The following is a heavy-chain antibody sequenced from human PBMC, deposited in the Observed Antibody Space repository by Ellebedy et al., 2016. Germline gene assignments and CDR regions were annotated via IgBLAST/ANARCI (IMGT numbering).Heavy chain of an antibody. D-gene: IGHD6-13*01. J-gene: IGHJ4*02. CDR2: TYYRSKWSN. CDR3: ARVVWAAAANYYFDY. CDR1: GDSVSSNSAA. Sequence: SQTLSLTCAISGDSVSSNSAAWNWIRQSPSRGLEWLGRTYYRSKWSNDYAVSVKSRITINPDTSKNQFSLLLSSVTPEDTAVYYCARVVWAAAANYYFDYWGQGTLVTVSS. V-gene: IGHV6-1*01.